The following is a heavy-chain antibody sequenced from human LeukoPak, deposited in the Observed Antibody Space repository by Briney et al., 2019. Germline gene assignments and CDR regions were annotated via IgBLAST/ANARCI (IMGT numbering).Heavy chain of an antibody. V-gene: IGHV4-39*07. CDR2: IYYSGST. CDR1: GGSISSSSYY. J-gene: IGHJ4*02. D-gene: IGHD5-18*01. Sequence: PSETLSLTCTVSGGSISSSSYYWGWIRQPPGKGLEWIGSIYYSGSTNYNPSLKSRVTISVDMSKNQFSLKLSSVTAADTAVYYCARGRWWGDRAMVYWGQGTLVTVSS. CDR3: ARGRWWGDRAMVY.